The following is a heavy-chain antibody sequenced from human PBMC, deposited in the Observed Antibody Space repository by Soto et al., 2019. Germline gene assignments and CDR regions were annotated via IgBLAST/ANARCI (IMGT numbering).Heavy chain of an antibody. CDR1: GGSISSGGYY. CDR3: ARERGGYDSSGWRGYFQH. D-gene: IGHD3-22*01. V-gene: IGHV4-31*03. J-gene: IGHJ1*01. Sequence: QVQLQESGPGLVKPSQTLSLTCTVSGGSISSGGYYWSWIRQHPGKGLEWIGYIYYSGSTYYNPSLKSRVTISVDTSKHQFSLKRSSVTAADTAVYYCARERGGYDSSGWRGYFQHWGQGTLVTVSS. CDR2: IYYSGST.